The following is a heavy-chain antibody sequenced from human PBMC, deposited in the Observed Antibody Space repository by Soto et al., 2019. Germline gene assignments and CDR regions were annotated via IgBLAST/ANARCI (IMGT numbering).Heavy chain of an antibody. CDR1: GFTFSNYW. J-gene: IGHJ4*02. Sequence: EVQLVESGGGLVQPGGSLRLSCAASGFTFSNYWMHWVRQAPGKGLVWVSHLNSDGSSTSYADSVKGRFTISRDNAKNTLYLQMNSLRAEDTAVYYCARGGWCSGINCPFDYWGQGTLVTVSS. CDR2: LNSDGSST. CDR3: ARGGWCSGINCPFDY. D-gene: IGHD2-2*01. V-gene: IGHV3-74*01.